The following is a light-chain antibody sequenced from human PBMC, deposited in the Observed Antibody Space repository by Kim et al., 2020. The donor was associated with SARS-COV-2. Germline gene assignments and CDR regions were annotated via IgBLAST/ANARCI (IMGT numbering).Light chain of an antibody. V-gene: IGLV1-40*01. CDR2: GKT. J-gene: IGLJ2*01. CDR3: QSYDNRLSAVV. CDR1: SSNIGAGYD. Sequence: QRVTIFCTGSSSNIGAGYDIHWYQQVPGTAPKRRMYGKTNRPSGVPDRISGSNSGTSASLAITGLQAEDEADYHCQSYDNRLSAVVFGGGTQLTVL.